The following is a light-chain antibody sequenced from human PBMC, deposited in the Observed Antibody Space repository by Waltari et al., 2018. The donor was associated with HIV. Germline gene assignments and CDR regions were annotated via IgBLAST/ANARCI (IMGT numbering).Light chain of an antibody. CDR3: SSYTSSSTPVV. Sequence: QSALTQPASVSGSPGQSITISCTGTSSDIGTYNYVSWYQQHPGKAPKLMIYDVSNRPSGVSNRFSRSKSGNTASLTISGLQAEDEADYYCSSYTSSSTPVVFGGGTKLTVL. V-gene: IGLV2-14*01. CDR1: SSDIGTYNY. CDR2: DVS. J-gene: IGLJ2*01.